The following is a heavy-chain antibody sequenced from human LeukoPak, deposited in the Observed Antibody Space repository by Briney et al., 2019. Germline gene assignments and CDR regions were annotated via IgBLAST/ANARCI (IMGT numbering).Heavy chain of an antibody. D-gene: IGHD6-13*01. CDR2: ISSSSSYI. V-gene: IGHV3-21*01. J-gene: IGHJ5*02. CDR3: AREAAEQQLVGWFDP. CDR1: GFTFSSYW. Sequence: GGSLRLSCVASGFTFSSYWMHWVRQAPGKGLEWVSSISSSSSYIYYADSVKGRFTISRDNAKSSLYLQMNSLRAEDTAVYYCAREAAEQQLVGWFDPWGQGALVTVSS.